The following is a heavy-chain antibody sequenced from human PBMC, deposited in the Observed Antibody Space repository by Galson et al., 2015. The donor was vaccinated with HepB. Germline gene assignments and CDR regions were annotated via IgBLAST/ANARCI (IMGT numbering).Heavy chain of an antibody. CDR2: IYYSGST. CDR3: ARQYYYDSSGPFDY. V-gene: IGHV4-59*01. CDR1: GVPISTYY. Sequence: LSLTCTVSGVPISTYYWSWIRQPPGKGLEWIGYIYYSGSTNYNPSLKSRVTISVDTSKNQFSLKLTSVTAADTAVYYCARQYYYDSSGPFDYWGHGTLVTVSS. J-gene: IGHJ4*01. D-gene: IGHD3-22*01.